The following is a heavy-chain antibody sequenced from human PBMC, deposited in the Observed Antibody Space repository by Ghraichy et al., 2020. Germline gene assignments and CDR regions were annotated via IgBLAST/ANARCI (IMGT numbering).Heavy chain of an antibody. D-gene: IGHD6-19*01. CDR1: GSSMSTFY. CDR2: IHYSGMT. J-gene: IGHJ6*02. Sequence: SETLSLTCPVPGSSMSTFYWSWIRQPSGKGLEWIGYIHYSGMTNYSPSLKSRVTISVDTSKNQFSLKLRSVTAADTAVYYCARDMASAVAGGYYDYYGMDVWGQGTSVTVSS. CDR3: ARDMASAVAGGYYDYYGMDV. V-gene: IGHV4-59*01.